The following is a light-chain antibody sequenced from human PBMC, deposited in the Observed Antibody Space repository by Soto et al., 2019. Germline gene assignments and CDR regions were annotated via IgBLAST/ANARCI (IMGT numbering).Light chain of an antibody. Sequence: QSALTQPASVSGSPGQSITISCTGTSSDVGTYNYVSWCQQHPGKAPKLMIYDVSNRPSGVSNRFSDSKSGNTASLTISGLQAEDEADYYCSSYTSSSTLEVIFGGGTKLTVL. CDR2: DVS. CDR3: SSYTSSSTLEVI. J-gene: IGLJ2*01. V-gene: IGLV2-14*03. CDR1: SSDVGTYNY.